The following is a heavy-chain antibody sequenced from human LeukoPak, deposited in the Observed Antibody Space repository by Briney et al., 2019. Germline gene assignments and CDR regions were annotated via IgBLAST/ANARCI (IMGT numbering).Heavy chain of an antibody. CDR3: AKERAVGVGGYYYYGMDV. D-gene: IGHD2-21*01. CDR2: ISYDGSNK. Sequence: GGSLGLSCAASGFTFSSYGMHWVRQSPGKGLEWVAVISYDGSNKYYADSVKGRFTISRDNSKNTLYLQMNSLRAEDTAVYYCAKERAVGVGGYYYYGMDVCGQGTTVTVSS. J-gene: IGHJ6*02. V-gene: IGHV3-30*18. CDR1: GFTFSSYG.